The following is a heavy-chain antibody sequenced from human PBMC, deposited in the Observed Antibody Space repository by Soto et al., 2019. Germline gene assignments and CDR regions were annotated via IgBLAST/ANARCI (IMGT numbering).Heavy chain of an antibody. Sequence: QVQLQQWGAGLLKPSETLSLTCAVYGGSFSGYYWSWIRQPPGKGLEWIGEINHSGSTNYNPSLKSRXXIXVXXSKNQFSLKLNSVTAADTAVYYCARGPGYSSLFGYWGQGTLVTVSS. D-gene: IGHD6-13*01. CDR1: GGSFSGYY. CDR3: ARGPGYSSLFGY. J-gene: IGHJ4*02. CDR2: INHSGST. V-gene: IGHV4-34*01.